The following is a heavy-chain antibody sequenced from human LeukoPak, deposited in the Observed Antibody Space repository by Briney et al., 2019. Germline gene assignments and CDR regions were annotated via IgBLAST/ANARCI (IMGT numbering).Heavy chain of an antibody. V-gene: IGHV3-21*01. CDR3: ARGPMITFGGVIVSFDY. CDR2: ISSSSSYI. Sequence: GGSLRLSCAASGFTFSSYSMNWVHQAPGKGLEWVSSISSSSSYIYYADSVKGRFTISRDNAKNSLYLQMNSLRAEDTAVYYCARGPMITFGGVIVSFDYWGQGTLVTVSS. CDR1: GFTFSSYS. D-gene: IGHD3-16*02. J-gene: IGHJ4*02.